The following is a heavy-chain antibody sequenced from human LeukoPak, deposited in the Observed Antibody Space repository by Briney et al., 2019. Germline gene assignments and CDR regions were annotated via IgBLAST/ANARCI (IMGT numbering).Heavy chain of an antibody. D-gene: IGHD3-10*01. CDR1: GGSISTSNYY. CDR3: ARDLGFEGYYYYYMDV. CDR2: IFYSGST. V-gene: IGHV4-39*07. Sequence: SETLSLTCTVSGGSISTSNYYWGWIRQPPGKGLEWIGNIFYSGSTYYSPSLRSRVTISLDTSKNQFSLKLSSVTAADTAVYYCARDLGFEGYYYYYMDVWGKGTTVTISS. J-gene: IGHJ6*03.